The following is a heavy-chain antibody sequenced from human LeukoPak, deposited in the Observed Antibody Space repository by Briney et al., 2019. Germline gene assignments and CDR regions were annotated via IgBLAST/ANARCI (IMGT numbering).Heavy chain of an antibody. CDR2: IRYDGMYQ. V-gene: IGHV3-30*02. CDR1: GFTFSTYG. J-gene: IGHJ5*02. Sequence: AGGSLRLSCAASGFTFSTYGIHWVRQAPGKGLEWVAFIRYDGMYQYYADSVKGRFTISRDNSKNTLYLQMNSLRAEDTAVYYCARVGNSGYYDSTGYWASWFDPWGQGTLVTVSS. CDR3: ARVGNSGYYDSTGYWASWFDP. D-gene: IGHD3-22*01.